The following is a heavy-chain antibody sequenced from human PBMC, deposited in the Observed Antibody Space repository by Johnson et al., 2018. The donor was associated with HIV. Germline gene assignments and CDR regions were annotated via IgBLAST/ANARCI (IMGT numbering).Heavy chain of an antibody. D-gene: IGHD6-13*01. J-gene: IGHJ3*02. CDR3: ASITTIAAAGRGAFDI. Sequence: QVQLVESGGGVVHPGGSQTPSCAASGFPFGIYGMHWVRQAPGKGLEWVALISYDGSNKYYADSVKGRFTISRDNSKNSLYLQMNSLRAEDTAVYYCASITTIAAAGRGAFDIWGQGTMVTVSS. V-gene: IGHV3-30*12. CDR2: ISYDGSNK. CDR1: GFPFGIYG.